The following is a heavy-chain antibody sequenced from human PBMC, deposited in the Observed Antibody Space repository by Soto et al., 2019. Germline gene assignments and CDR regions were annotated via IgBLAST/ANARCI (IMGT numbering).Heavy chain of an antibody. V-gene: IGHV3-11*01. Sequence: QVQLVESGGALVKPGGSLRLSCAASGFPFSNYYMSWIRKPPGKGLEWVSFIIGSSSTIYYADSVKGRFTVSRDNAKSSLYLHMISLIGEDTAIYYCARVRLDFGAPTQDRYYYYMDVWGKGTTVTVS. J-gene: IGHJ6*03. CDR1: GFPFSNYY. D-gene: IGHD4-17*01. CDR3: ARVRLDFGAPTQDRYYYYMDV. CDR2: IIGSSSTI.